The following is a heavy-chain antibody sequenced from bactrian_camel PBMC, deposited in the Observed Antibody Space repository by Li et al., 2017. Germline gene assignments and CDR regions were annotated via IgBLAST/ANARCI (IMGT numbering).Heavy chain of an antibody. CDR1: AYAFSNYC. Sequence: HVQLVESGGGSVQAGGSLRLSCAVSAYAFSNYCLGWFRQSLGKERERVASISDGGGARQLYADSVQGRFTISEDKAKNTVYLQMDSLKPEDTAMYSCKVDIHAAGWCKGGGYWGQGTQVTVS. V-gene: IGHV3S53*01. CDR2: ISDGGGA. CDR3: KVDIHAAGWCKGGGY. J-gene: IGHJ6*01. D-gene: IGHD6*01.